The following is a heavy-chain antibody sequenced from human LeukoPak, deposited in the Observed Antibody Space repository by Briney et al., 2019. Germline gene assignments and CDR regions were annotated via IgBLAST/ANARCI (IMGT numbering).Heavy chain of an antibody. Sequence: ASVKVSCKASGYTFTSYYMHWVRQAPGQGLEWMGIINPSGGSTSYAQKFQGRVTMTRDMSTSTVYMERSSLRSEDTAVYYCARDGGSVLIDYWGQGTLVTVSS. CDR2: INPSGGST. J-gene: IGHJ4*02. CDR1: GYTFTSYY. D-gene: IGHD2-15*01. CDR3: ARDGGSVLIDY. V-gene: IGHV1-46*01.